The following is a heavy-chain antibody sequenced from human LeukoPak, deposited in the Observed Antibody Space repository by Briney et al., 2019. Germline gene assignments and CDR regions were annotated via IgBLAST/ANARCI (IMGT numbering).Heavy chain of an antibody. D-gene: IGHD3-3*01. V-gene: IGHV1-18*01. CDR2: ISAYNGNT. Sequence: ASVKVSCKASGYTFTRYGISWVRQAPGQGLEWMGWISAYNGNTNYAQKLQGRVTMTTDTSTSTAYMELRSLRSDDTAVYYCARADDFWSGTPSNDYWGQGTLVTVSS. CDR3: ARADDFWSGTPSNDY. J-gene: IGHJ4*02. CDR1: GYTFTRYG.